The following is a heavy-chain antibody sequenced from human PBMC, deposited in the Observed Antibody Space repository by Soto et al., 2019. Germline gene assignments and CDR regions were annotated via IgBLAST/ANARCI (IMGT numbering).Heavy chain of an antibody. CDR2: INHSGST. CDR1: GGSFSAYS. D-gene: IGHD5-12*01. Sequence: SETLSLTCAVYGGSFSAYSWTWIRQPPGKGLEWIGEINHSGSTNYNPSLKSRVTLSVDTSKNQFSLNLRAVTAADTAVYYSARDSSGYDFSSYYYYMDVWGKGTTVTVSS. V-gene: IGHV4-34*01. CDR3: ARDSSGYDFSSYYYYMDV. J-gene: IGHJ6*03.